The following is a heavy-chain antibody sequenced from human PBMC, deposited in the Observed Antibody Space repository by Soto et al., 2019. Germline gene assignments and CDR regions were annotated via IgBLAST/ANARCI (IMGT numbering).Heavy chain of an antibody. D-gene: IGHD3-3*01. CDR3: AKDPEYYDFWSGPGRFDP. V-gene: IGHV6-1*01. Sequence: SQTLSLTCAISGDSVSSNSAAWNWIRQSPSRGLEWLGRTYYRSKWYNDYAVSVKSRITINPDTSKNQFSLQLNSVAPEDTAVYYCAKDPEYYDFWSGPGRFDPWGQGTLVTVSS. CDR1: GDSVSSNSAA. CDR2: TYYRSKWYN. J-gene: IGHJ5*02.